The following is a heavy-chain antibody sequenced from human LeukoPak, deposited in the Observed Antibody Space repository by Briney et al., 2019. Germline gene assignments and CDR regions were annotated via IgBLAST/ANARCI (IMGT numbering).Heavy chain of an antibody. D-gene: IGHD6-6*01. CDR3: ASLYSSSSLYYFDY. CDR2: MNPNSGNT. J-gene: IGHJ4*02. CDR1: GYAFTSYD. V-gene: IGHV1-8*03. Sequence: ASVKVSCKASGYAFTSYDINWVRQATGQGLEWMGWMNPNSGNTGYAQKFQGRVTITTDESTSTAYMELSSLRSEDTAVYYCASLYSSSSLYYFDYWGQGTLVTVSS.